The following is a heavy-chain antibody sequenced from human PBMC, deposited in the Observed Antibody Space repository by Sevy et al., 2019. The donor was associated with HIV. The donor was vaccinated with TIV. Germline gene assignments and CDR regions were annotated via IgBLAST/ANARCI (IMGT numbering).Heavy chain of an antibody. CDR2: IYHSGST. CDR1: GGSISSGGYS. V-gene: IGHV4-30-2*01. CDR3: ARAATGWFDP. Sequence: SETLSLTRAVSGGSISSGGYSWSWIRQPPGKGLEWIGYIYHSGSTYYNPSLKSRVTISVDRSKNQFSLKLSSVTAADTAVYYCARAATGWFDPWGQGTLVTVS. J-gene: IGHJ5*02.